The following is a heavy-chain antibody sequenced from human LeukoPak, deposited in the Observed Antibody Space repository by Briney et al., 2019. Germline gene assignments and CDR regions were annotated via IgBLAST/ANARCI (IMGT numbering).Heavy chain of an antibody. Sequence: PGGYLRLSCAASGFTFSSYWMYWVRQAPGKGPVWVARINTDGSSLNYADSVKGRFTISSDNAKNTLYLQMNSLGAEDTAVYYCARRINYYDSSGYYYVRYFDSWGQETLVAVSS. CDR3: ARRINYYDSSGYYYVRYFDS. V-gene: IGHV3-74*01. D-gene: IGHD3-22*01. CDR1: GFTFSSYW. CDR2: INTDGSSL. J-gene: IGHJ4*02.